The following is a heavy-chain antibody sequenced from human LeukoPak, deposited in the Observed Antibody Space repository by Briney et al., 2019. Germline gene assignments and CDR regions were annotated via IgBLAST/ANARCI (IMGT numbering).Heavy chain of an antibody. V-gene: IGHV3-30-3*01. CDR3: ASRPGSSSDWFVGFDY. Sequence: GGSLRLSCAASGFTFSSYAMHWVRQAPGKGLEWVAVISYDGSNKYYADSVKGRFTISRDNSRNTLYLQMNSLRAEDTATYYCASRPGSSSDWFVGFDYWGQGTLVTVSS. D-gene: IGHD6-13*01. CDR2: ISYDGSNK. J-gene: IGHJ4*02. CDR1: GFTFSSYA.